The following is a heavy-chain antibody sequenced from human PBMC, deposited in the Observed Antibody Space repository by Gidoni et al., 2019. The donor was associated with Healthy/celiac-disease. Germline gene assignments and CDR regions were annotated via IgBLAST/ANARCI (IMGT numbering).Heavy chain of an antibody. D-gene: IGHD5-18*01. Sequence: QVQLQESGPGLVKPSETLSLTCTVSGGSISSYYWSWIRQPPGKGLEWIGYIYYSGSTNYNPSLKSRVTISVDTSKNQFSLKLSSVTAADTAVYYCARLVWEGGYSYYHGNYFDYWGQGTLVTVSS. CDR2: IYYSGST. CDR3: ARLVWEGGYSYYHGNYFDY. CDR1: GGSISSYY. J-gene: IGHJ4*02. V-gene: IGHV4-59*08.